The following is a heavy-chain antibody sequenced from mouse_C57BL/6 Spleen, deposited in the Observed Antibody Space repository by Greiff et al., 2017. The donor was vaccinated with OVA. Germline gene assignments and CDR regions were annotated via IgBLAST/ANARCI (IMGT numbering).Heavy chain of an antibody. D-gene: IGHD2-5*01. Sequence: EVKLLESGPGLVKPSQSLSLTCPVTGYSITSGYYWNWIRQFPGNKLEWMGYISYDGSNNYNPSLKNRISITRDTSKNQFFLKLNSVTTEDTATYYCASAYYSNFDYWGQGTTLTVSS. CDR3: ASAYYSNFDY. CDR2: ISYDGSN. J-gene: IGHJ2*01. V-gene: IGHV3-6*01. CDR1: GYSITSGYY.